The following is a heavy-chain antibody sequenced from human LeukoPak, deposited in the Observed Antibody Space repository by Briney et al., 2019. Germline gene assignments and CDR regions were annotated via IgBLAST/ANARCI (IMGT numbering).Heavy chain of an antibody. D-gene: IGHD2-2*01. CDR3: ARHRGGATRYAASRRYFDY. CDR1: GGSISSSSYY. J-gene: IGHJ4*02. Sequence: SETLSLTCTVSGGSISSSSYYWGWIRQPPGKGLEWIGSIYYSGSTYYNPSLKSRFTISVDTSKNQFSLKLSSVTAADTAVYYCARHRGGATRYAASRRYFDYWGQGTLVTVSS. V-gene: IGHV4-39*01. CDR2: IYYSGST.